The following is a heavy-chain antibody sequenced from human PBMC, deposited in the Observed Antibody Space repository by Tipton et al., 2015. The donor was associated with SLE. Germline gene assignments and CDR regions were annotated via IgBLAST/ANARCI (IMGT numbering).Heavy chain of an antibody. CDR2: ISYGKNT. J-gene: IGHJ3*02. CDR1: LGPINSDDYY. D-gene: IGHD2-8*01. CDR3: ARVYASYGDYAFDI. Sequence: TLSLTCNVSLGPINSDDYYWGWIRQPPGKGLEWVASISYGKNTHYNPSLKNRVTISVDSSKNQFSLRLTSVVAADTAVYFCARVYASYGDYAFDIWGQGTLVTVSS. V-gene: IGHV4-39*07.